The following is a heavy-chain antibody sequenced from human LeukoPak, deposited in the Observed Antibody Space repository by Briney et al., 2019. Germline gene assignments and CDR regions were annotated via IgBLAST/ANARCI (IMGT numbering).Heavy chain of an antibody. J-gene: IGHJ3*02. CDR2: ISGSGGST. CDR1: GFTFNSYA. Sequence: PGGSLRLSCAASGFTFNSYAMSWVRQAPGKGLEWVSGISGSGGSTYYADSVKGRFTISRDNSKNTLYLQMNSLRAEDTAVYYCAKDRGLVGATGAFDIWGQGTMVTVSS. D-gene: IGHD1-26*01. CDR3: AKDRGLVGATGAFDI. V-gene: IGHV3-23*01.